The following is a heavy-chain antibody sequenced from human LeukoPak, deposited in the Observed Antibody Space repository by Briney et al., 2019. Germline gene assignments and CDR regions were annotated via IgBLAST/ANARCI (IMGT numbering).Heavy chain of an antibody. CDR3: ARALEDTAMVYFDY. D-gene: IGHD5-18*01. V-gene: IGHV7-4-1*02. J-gene: IGHJ4*02. Sequence: VASVKVSCKASGGTFSSYAISWVRQAPGQGLEWMGWINTNTGNPTYAQGFTGRFVFSLDTSVSTAYLQISSLKAEDTAVYYCARALEDTAMVYFDYWGQGTLVTVSS. CDR2: INTNTGNP. CDR1: GGTFSSYA.